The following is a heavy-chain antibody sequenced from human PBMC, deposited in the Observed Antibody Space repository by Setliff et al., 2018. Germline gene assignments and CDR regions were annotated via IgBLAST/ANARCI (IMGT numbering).Heavy chain of an antibody. V-gene: IGHV4-61*02. J-gene: IGHJ4*02. CDR1: GGSITSGSFY. Sequence: TLSLTCTVSGGSITSGSFYWSWIRQPAGKKLEWIGRIHASGSPDYNPSFKSRVTISRDTSTNQFSLKLGSVTAADTAVYYFRLAHCNDTSCEEALDYWSQGTLVTVSS. D-gene: IGHD2-2*01. CDR2: IHASGSP. CDR3: RLAHCNDTSCEEALDY.